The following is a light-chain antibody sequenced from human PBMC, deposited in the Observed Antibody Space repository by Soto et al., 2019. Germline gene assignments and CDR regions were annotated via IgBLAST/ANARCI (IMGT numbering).Light chain of an antibody. J-gene: IGLJ2*01. CDR1: SSDIGGYNF. CDR3: SSYTTSGTQVV. CDR2: EVS. Sequence: QSALTQPASVSGSPGQSITISCTGTSSDIGGYNFVSWYQHHPGKAPKFMIYEVSNRPSGVSNRFSGSKSGNTASLTISGLQAEDEADYYCSSYTTSGTQVVFGGGTKLTVL. V-gene: IGLV2-14*01.